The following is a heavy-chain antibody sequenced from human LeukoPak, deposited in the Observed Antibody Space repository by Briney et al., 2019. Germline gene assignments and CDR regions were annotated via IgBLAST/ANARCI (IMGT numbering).Heavy chain of an antibody. CDR3: AKENWALVY. CDR1: GFTFSNAW. J-gene: IGHJ4*02. Sequence: GGSLRLSCAASGFTFSNAWMNWVRQAPGKGLEWVGRIKSKTDGGTTDYAAPVKGRFAISRDDSKDTLYLQMNSLRAEDTAVYYCAKENWALVYWGQGTLVTVSS. D-gene: IGHD7-27*01. CDR2: IKSKTDGGTT. V-gene: IGHV3-15*01.